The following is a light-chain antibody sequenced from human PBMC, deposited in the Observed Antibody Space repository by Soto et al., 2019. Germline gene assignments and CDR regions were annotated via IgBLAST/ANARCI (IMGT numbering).Light chain of an antibody. J-gene: IGLJ2*01. CDR3: QSYDTSLSGVV. Sequence: QSVLTQPPSVSGAPGQRVTISCTGRSSNIGAGYDVHWYQHLPGTAPKLLIYGDKNRPSGVPDRFSGPKSGSLASLAITGLQAEDEADYYCQSYDTSLSGVVFGGGTQLTVL. CDR1: SSNIGAGYD. CDR2: GDK. V-gene: IGLV1-40*01.